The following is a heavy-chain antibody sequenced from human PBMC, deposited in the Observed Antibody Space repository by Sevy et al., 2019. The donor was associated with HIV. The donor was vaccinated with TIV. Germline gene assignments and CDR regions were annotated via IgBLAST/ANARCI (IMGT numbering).Heavy chain of an antibody. J-gene: IGHJ6*03. V-gene: IGHV4-61*02. CDR3: ARDRWMRYYYYMDV. D-gene: IGHD5-12*01. CDR1: GGSISRGSYY. CDR2: IYTSGST. Sequence: SETLSLTCTVSGGSISRGSYYWSWIRQPAGKGLEWIGRIYTSGSTNYNPSLKSRVTISVDTSKNQFSLKLSSVTAADTAVYYCARDRWMRYYYYMDVWGKGTTVTVSS.